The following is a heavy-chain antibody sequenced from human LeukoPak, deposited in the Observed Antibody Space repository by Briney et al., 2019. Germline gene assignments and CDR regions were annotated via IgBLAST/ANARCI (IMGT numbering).Heavy chain of an antibody. CDR1: GYPFTGYY. D-gene: IGHD3-10*01. CDR2: INPNSGAT. V-gene: IGHV1-2*02. CDR3: ARDFGNYYGSGTLDWFDP. J-gene: IGHJ5*02. Sequence: ASVKVSCKTSGYPFTGYYIHWGRQAPGQGLEWMGWINPNSGATNYPRKFQGRATVTRDTSTSTAYMELTSLRSDDTAVYFCARDFGNYYGSGTLDWFDPWGQGTLVTVSS.